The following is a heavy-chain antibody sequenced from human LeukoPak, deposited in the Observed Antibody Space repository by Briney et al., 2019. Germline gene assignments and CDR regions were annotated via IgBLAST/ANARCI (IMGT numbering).Heavy chain of an antibody. Sequence: SETLSLTCAVYGGSFSGYYWSWIRQPPGKGLEWIGEINHSGSTNYSPSLKSRVTISVDTSKNQFSLKLSSMTAADTAVYYCARGYSGSYLVPQYFQHWGQGTLVTVSS. CDR1: GGSFSGYY. CDR3: ARGYSGSYLVPQYFQH. V-gene: IGHV4-34*01. J-gene: IGHJ1*01. D-gene: IGHD1-26*01. CDR2: INHSGST.